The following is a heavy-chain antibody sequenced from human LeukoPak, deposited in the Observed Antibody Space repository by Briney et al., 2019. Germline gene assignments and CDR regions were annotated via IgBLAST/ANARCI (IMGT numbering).Heavy chain of an antibody. Sequence: GGSLRLSCAASGFSFSDFGMNWVCQAPGKGLEWVSSISAHSRYIYYADSVKGRFTISRDNAQTSLYLEMNSLRGEDSAVYYCARQYYDFWSGFYTADYYFDYWGRGTLVTVSS. CDR1: GFSFSDFG. V-gene: IGHV3-21*01. J-gene: IGHJ4*02. CDR3: ARQYYDFWSGFYTADYYFDY. D-gene: IGHD3-3*01. CDR2: ISAHSRYI.